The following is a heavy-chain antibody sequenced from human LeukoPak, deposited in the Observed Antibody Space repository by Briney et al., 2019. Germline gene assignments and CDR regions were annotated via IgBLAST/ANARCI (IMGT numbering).Heavy chain of an antibody. CDR1: GFTFNTYS. J-gene: IGHJ4*02. CDR3: ARAPPGIAVAGLEY. D-gene: IGHD6-19*01. CDR2: ISSTSSTI. V-gene: IGHV3-48*01. Sequence: GGSLRLSCVASGFTFNTYSMNWVRQAPGKGLEWVSYISSTSSTIYYADSVKGRFTISRDNAKNSLYLQMSSLRAEDTAVYYCARAPPGIAVAGLEYWGQGTLVTVSS.